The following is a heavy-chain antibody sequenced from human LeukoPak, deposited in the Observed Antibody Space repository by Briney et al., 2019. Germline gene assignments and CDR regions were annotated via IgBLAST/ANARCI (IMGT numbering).Heavy chain of an antibody. D-gene: IGHD6-19*01. V-gene: IGHV3-NL1*01. CDR2: IYGGRNNT. Sequence: PGGSLRLSCAASGFTFSNYGMHRVRQAPGKGLEWVSVIYGGRNNTVYADSVKGRFTISRDNSRNTIYLQIDSLRAEDTATYYCAREFRQTYSSGWSLDYWGQGTLVTVSS. CDR3: AREFRQTYSSGWSLDY. CDR1: GFTFSNYG. J-gene: IGHJ4*02.